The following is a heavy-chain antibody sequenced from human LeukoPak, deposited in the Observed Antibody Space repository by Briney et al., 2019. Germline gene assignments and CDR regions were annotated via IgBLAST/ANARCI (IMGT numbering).Heavy chain of an antibody. J-gene: IGHJ3*02. Sequence: GGSLRLSCAASGFTFSDYYMSWIRQAPGKGLEWVAVISYDGSNKYYADSVKGRFTISRDNSKNTLYLQMNSLRAEDTAVYYCAREYGSSWYDDAFDIWGQGTMVTVSS. V-gene: IGHV3-30-3*01. CDR3: AREYGSSWYDDAFDI. CDR2: ISYDGSNK. D-gene: IGHD6-13*01. CDR1: GFTFSDYY.